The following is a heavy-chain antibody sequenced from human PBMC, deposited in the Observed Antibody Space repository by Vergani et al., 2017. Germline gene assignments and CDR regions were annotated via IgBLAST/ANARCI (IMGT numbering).Heavy chain of an antibody. CDR3: ARDTLRGRPGFDY. CDR1: GFTFSSYA. J-gene: IGHJ4*02. CDR2: ISYDGSNK. V-gene: IGHV3-30*04. Sequence: QVQLVESGGGVVQPGRSLRLSCAASGFTFSSYAMHWVRQAPGKGLEWVAVISYDGSNKYYADSVKGRFTISRDNSKNTLYLLMNSLRAEDTAVYYCARDTLRGRPGFDYWGQGTLVTVSS.